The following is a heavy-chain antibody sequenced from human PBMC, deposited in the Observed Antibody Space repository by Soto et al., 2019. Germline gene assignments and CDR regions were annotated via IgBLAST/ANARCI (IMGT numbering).Heavy chain of an antibody. D-gene: IGHD5-12*01. CDR2: INPNSGGT. CDR1: GYTFTGYY. J-gene: IGHJ4*02. Sequence: ASVKVSCKASGYTFTGYYMHWVRQAPGQGLEWMGWINPNSGGTNYAQKFQGRVTMTRDTSISTAYMELSRLRSDDTAVYYCANSYSAYAGYFDYWGQGTLVTVSS. CDR3: ANSYSAYAGYFDY. V-gene: IGHV1-2*02.